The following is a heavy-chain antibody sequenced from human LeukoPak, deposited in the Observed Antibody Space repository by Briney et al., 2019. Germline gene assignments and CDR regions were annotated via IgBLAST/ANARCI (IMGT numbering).Heavy chain of an antibody. J-gene: IGHJ4*02. CDR3: ASAYYDILGRHFDY. Sequence: PGGSLRLSCAASGFTFKKYWMRWVRQPPARGLEGVGSIYYSGRTYYNSSLKSRVTISVDTSKNQFSLNVTSVPAAATAGYYCASAYYDILGRHFDYWGQGTLVTVSS. D-gene: IGHD3-9*01. CDR2: IYYSGRT. CDR1: GFTFKKYW. V-gene: IGHV4-4*02.